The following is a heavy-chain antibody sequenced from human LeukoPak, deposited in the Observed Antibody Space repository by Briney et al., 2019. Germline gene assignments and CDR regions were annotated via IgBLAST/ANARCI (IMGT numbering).Heavy chain of an antibody. J-gene: IGHJ5*02. CDR2: INPNSGGT. CDR3: ARARGDIVVVPAAIWFDP. D-gene: IGHD2-2*01. CDR1: GYTFTAYY. Sequence: ASVKVSCKTSGYTFTAYYMHWVRQAPGQGLEWMGWINPNSGGTNYAQKFQGRVTMTRDTSISTAYMELSRLRSDDTAVYYCARARGDIVVVPAAIWFDPWGQGTLVTVSS. V-gene: IGHV1-2*02.